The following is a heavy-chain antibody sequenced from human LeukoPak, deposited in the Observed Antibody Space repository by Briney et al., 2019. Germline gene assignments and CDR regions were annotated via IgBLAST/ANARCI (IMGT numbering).Heavy chain of an antibody. CDR2: ISSGGTYE. Sequence: PGGSLRLSCAASGFTFSNYAMPWVRQAPGKGLEWVSLISSGGTYEYYADSVKDRFTISRDNSKNTLYLQLNSLRAEDTAVYYCARDSTYYYDSGSSGPHYFDNWGQGTLVTVSS. CDR3: ARDSTYYYDSGSSGPHYFDN. J-gene: IGHJ4*02. CDR1: GFTFSNYA. D-gene: IGHD3-10*01. V-gene: IGHV3-30*01.